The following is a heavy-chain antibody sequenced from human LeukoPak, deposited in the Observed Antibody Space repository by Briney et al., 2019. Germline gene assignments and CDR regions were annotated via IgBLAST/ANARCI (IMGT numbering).Heavy chain of an antibody. CDR1: GFTFSSYA. D-gene: IGHD3-10*01. J-gene: IGHJ6*04. V-gene: IGHV3-30*04. Sequence: PGRSLRLSCAASGFTFSSYAMHWVRQAPGKGLEWVAVISYDGSNKYYADSVKGRFTISRDNSKNTLYLQMNSLRAEDTAVYYCARVATMVRGPAFVGMDVWGKGTTVTVSS. CDR3: ARVATMVRGPAFVGMDV. CDR2: ISYDGSNK.